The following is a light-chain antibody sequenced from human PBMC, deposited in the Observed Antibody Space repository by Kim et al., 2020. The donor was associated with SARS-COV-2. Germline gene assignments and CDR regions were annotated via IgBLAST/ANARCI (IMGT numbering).Light chain of an antibody. V-gene: IGKV3D-15*01. Sequence: VMTQSPATLSVSPGERATISCRASENLRGKLAWYQQKPGQSPRLLIFDPSTRAASIPARFSGSESATEFTLTISGVQSEDFAVYHCKQYVGWPLSFGGGTKREI. CDR2: DPS. CDR3: KQYVGWPLS. CDR1: ENLRGK. J-gene: IGKJ4*01.